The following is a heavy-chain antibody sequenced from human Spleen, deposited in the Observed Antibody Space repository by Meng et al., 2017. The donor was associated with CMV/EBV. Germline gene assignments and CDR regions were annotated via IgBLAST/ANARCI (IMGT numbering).Heavy chain of an antibody. D-gene: IGHD2/OR15-2a*01. CDR2: IDPDNGDT. Sequence: ASVKVSCKASGYTFTGYFIHWVRQAPGQGLEWMGWIDPDNGDTNYAQKFQGRVTMTRDTSIRTGYLDLSRLTSDDTAVYYCARDLYASSADHFDYWGQGTLVTVSS. J-gene: IGHJ4*02. CDR3: ARDLYASSADHFDY. V-gene: IGHV1-2*02. CDR1: GYTFTGYF.